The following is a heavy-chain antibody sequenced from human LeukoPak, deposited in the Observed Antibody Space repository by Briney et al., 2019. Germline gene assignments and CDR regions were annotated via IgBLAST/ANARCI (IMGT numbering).Heavy chain of an antibody. J-gene: IGHJ4*02. D-gene: IGHD5-18*01. V-gene: IGHV3-53*01. CDR2: VYSDRST. Sequence: GGSLRLSCAASGFTVSSNYMSWVRQAPGKGLKWVSVVYSDRSTYYADSVKGRFILSRDNSKNTLYLQMNSLRAEDTAVYYCARAIRGYSYVIDYWGQGTLVTVSS. CDR3: ARAIRGYSYVIDY. CDR1: GFTVSSNY.